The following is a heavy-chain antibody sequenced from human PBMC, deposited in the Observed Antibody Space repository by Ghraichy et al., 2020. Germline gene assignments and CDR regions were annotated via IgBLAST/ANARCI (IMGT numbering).Heavy chain of an antibody. J-gene: IGHJ4*02. CDR3: ARQVDTAMAFDY. CDR2: IIPILGIA. D-gene: IGHD5-18*01. Sequence: SVKVSCKASGGTFSSYAISWVRQAPGQGLEWMGRIIPILGIANYAQKFQGRVTITADKSTSTAYMELSSLRSEDTAVYYCARQVDTAMAFDYWGQGTLVTVSS. CDR1: GGTFSSYA. V-gene: IGHV1-69*04.